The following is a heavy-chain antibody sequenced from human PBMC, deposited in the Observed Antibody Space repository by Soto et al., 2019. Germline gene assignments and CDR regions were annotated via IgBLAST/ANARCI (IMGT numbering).Heavy chain of an antibody. J-gene: IGHJ4*02. CDR3: AVEYSSSPHFDY. CDR2: IYYSGST. D-gene: IGHD6-6*01. V-gene: IGHV4-61*01. Sequence: ETLSLTCTVSGGSVSSGSYYWSWIRQPPGKGLGWIGYIYYSGSTNYNPSLKSRVTISVDTSKNQFSLKLSSVTAADTAVYYCAVEYSSSPHFDYWGQGTLVTVSS. CDR1: GGSVSSGSYY.